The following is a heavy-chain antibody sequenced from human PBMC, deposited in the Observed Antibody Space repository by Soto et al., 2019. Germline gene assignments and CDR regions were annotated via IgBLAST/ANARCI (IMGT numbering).Heavy chain of an antibody. CDR3: ARSGKTGDNAFDI. CDR1: GGTFSSYT. Sequence: QVQLVQSGAEVKKPGSSVKVSCKASGGTFSSYTISWVRQAPGQGLEWMGRIIPILGIANYAQKFQGRVTITADKSTSTAYMELSSLRSEDTAVYYCARSGKTGDNAFDIWGQGTMVTVSS. J-gene: IGHJ3*02. D-gene: IGHD1-26*01. CDR2: IIPILGIA. V-gene: IGHV1-69*02.